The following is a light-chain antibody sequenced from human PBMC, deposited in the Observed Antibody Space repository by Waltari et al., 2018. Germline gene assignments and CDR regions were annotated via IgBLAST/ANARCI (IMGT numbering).Light chain of an antibody. CDR2: KAS. CDR3: QQYHTYYS. J-gene: IGKJ2*03. V-gene: IGKV1-5*03. Sequence: DIQMTQSPSTLSASVGDRVTITCRASQPTNGLLAWYQQKPGQAPKLLIYKASNLESGVPSRFSGTGSGTEFTLTISSLQPADFATYSCQQYHTYYSFGQGTKLELK. CDR1: QPTNGL.